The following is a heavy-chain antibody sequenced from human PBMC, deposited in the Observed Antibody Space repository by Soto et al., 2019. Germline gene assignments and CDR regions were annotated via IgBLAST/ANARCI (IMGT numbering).Heavy chain of an antibody. V-gene: IGHV3-7*04. D-gene: IGHD3-22*01. CDR1: GFTFSSYW. CDR2: IKQDGSQK. CDR3: VRVDYYDSSGPFSDAFDI. J-gene: IGHJ3*02. Sequence: EVQLVESGGGLVQPGGSLRLSCAASGFTFSSYWMSWVRQAPGKGLQWVANIKQDGSQKWYVDSVKGRFTISRDNAKNSLYLQMNSLRAEDTAVYYCVRVDYYDSSGPFSDAFDIWGQGTMVTVSS.